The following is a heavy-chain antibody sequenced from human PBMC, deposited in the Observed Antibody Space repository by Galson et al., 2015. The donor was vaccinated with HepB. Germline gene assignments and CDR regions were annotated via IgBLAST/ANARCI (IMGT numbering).Heavy chain of an antibody. Sequence: SVKVSCKASGYTFTSYGISWVRQAPGQGLEWMGWISAYNGNTNYAQKLQGRVTMTTDTSTSTAYMELRNLRSDDTAVYYCARSYGGAPYYYYGMDVWGQGTTVTVSS. CDR1: GYTFTSYG. V-gene: IGHV1-18*01. CDR3: ARSYGGAPYYYYGMDV. CDR2: ISAYNGNT. D-gene: IGHD4-23*01. J-gene: IGHJ6*02.